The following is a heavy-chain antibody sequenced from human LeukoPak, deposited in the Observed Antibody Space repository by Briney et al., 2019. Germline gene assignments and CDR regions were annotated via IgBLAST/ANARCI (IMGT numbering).Heavy chain of an antibody. D-gene: IGHD3-22*01. CDR1: GYTFTGYY. CDR2: INPNSGGT. J-gene: IGHJ4*02. Sequence: ASVKVSCKASGYTFTGYYMHWVRQAPGQGLEWMGWINPNSGGTNYAQKFQGRVTMTRDTSISIAYMELSRLRSDDTAVYYCATSVTQYYYDSSGQWNYFDYWGQGTLVTVSS. V-gene: IGHV1-2*02. CDR3: ATSVTQYYYDSSGQWNYFDY.